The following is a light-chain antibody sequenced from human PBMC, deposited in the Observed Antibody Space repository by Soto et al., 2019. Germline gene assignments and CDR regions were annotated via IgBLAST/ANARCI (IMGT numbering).Light chain of an antibody. CDR3: SSSTNTNTLVI. CDR1: SSDIGRYKF. J-gene: IGLJ2*01. Sequence: QSVLTQPASVSGSPGQSITISCTGTSSDIGRYKFVSWFQQHPGNAPKLMIFEGTNRPSGVSNRFSGSKSGNTASLTISGLQAEDEAIYFCSSSTNTNTLVIFGGGTKLTVL. V-gene: IGLV2-14*01. CDR2: EGT.